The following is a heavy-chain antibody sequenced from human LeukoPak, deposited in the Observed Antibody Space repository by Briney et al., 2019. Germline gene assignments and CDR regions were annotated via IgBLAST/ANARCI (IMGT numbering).Heavy chain of an antibody. V-gene: IGHV1-2*02. J-gene: IGHJ5*02. Sequence: ASVKVSCKATGYTFSGYYIHWVRQAPGQGLEWMGLIKPDSGDTNYAQNFRGRVTMTRDTSITTAYMELNRLTSDDTAVYYCVRDRPHNWFDPWGQGTLVTVSS. CDR1: GYTFSGYY. CDR3: VRDRPHNWFDP. CDR2: IKPDSGDT.